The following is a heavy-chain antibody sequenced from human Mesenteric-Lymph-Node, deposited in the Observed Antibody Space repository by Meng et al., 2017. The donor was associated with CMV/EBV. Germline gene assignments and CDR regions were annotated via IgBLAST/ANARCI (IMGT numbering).Heavy chain of an antibody. D-gene: IGHD2-2*01. Sequence: GGSLRLSCAASGFTFSSYALHWVRQAPGKGLDWVAVISYDGSSTYYADSVKGRFTISRDNSKNTLYLKLNSLRAEDTAVYYCARTLVPSATYYYYGIDVWGQGTTVTVSS. CDR1: GFTFSSYA. CDR2: ISYDGSST. CDR3: ARTLVPSATYYYYGIDV. J-gene: IGHJ6*02. V-gene: IGHV3-30-3*01.